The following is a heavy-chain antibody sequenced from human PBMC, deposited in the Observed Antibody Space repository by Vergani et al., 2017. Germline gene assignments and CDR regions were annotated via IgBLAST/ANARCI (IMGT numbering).Heavy chain of an antibody. CDR1: GFTFDDYG. Sequence: EVPLVESGGVVIQPGGSLRLSCEASGFTFDDYGMHWVRQAPGKGLEGVSVISWDGYITNYSDSVKGRFNISRDNNKNYLYLQMNSLRDEDTALYDCARSKVSGGCYTIDSWGQGSLVIVSS. J-gene: IGHJ4*02. CDR2: ISWDGYIT. V-gene: IGHV3-43D*03. D-gene: IGHD3-10*01. CDR3: ARSKVSGGCYTIDS.